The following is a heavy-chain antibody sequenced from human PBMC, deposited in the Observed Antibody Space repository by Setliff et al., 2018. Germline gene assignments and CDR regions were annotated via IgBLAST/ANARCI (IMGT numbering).Heavy chain of an antibody. J-gene: IGHJ6*03. V-gene: IGHV4-59*11. CDR1: GGSIGPHY. Sequence: NPSETLSLTCTVSGGSIGPHYWSWIRQAPGKGLEWIGHIFYSDTAKYNPPLESRAAISVDSSKNQFSLKLRSVTAADTAVYYCARDRSTVIRGVTSFFYYYVDVWGGGTTVTVSS. CDR2: IFYSDTA. CDR3: ARDRSTVIRGVTSFFYYYVDV. D-gene: IGHD3-10*01.